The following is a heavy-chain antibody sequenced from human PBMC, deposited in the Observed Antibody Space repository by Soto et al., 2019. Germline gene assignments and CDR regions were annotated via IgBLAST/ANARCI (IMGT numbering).Heavy chain of an antibody. J-gene: IGHJ5*02. D-gene: IGHD4-4*01. CDR2: IGSSGGNK. V-gene: IGHV3-23*01. Sequence: PGGSLRLSCSASGFTFDAYAMSWVRQAPGKGLEWVSSIGSSGGNKYYAAAVRGRFTISRDNARNTVDLQINTLRAEDTAVYFCVKGAADYINPHASWGQGTLVTGSS. CDR3: VKGAADYINPHAS. CDR1: GFTFDAYA.